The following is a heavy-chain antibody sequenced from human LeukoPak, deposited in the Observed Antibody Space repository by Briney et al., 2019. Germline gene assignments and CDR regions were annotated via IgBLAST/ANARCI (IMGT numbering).Heavy chain of an antibody. CDR3: AKAIAAPVWYFDL. CDR1: RFTFSSYG. CDR2: ISGRGDST. J-gene: IGHJ2*01. Sequence: GGSLILSCAASRFTFSSYGMSWVRQAPGKGLEWVSTISGRGDSTYYADSVKGRFTISRDNSRNTLYLQMNTLRAEDTAVYYCAKAIAAPVWYFDLWGRGTLVTVSS. D-gene: IGHD6-13*01. V-gene: IGHV3-23*01.